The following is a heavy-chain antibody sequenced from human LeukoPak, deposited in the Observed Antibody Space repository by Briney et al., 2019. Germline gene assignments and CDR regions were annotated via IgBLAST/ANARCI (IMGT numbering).Heavy chain of an antibody. CDR2: IWCAGSNK. J-gene: IGHJ6*03. Sequence: GGSLRHSCVGSLFTFSRYVMHWVGQTPGRGREWVAFIWCAGSNKYYPDSVKSRFTISRDNSKNTLYLQMNSLRAEDTGVYYCAKSRRGYSDGPNYYYYMDVWGEGTTVTISS. V-gene: IGHV3-30*02. D-gene: IGHD5-18*01. CDR3: AKSRRGYSDGPNYYYYMDV. CDR1: LFTFSRYV.